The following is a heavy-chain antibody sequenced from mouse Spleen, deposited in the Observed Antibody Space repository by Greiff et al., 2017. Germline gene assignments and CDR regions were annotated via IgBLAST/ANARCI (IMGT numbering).Heavy chain of an antibody. D-gene: IGHD2-1*01. Sequence: QVTLKESGPGILQPSQTLSLTCSFSGFSLSTCGMGVGWIRQPSGKGLEWLEHIWWDDDKYYNPALKSRLTTSKDTSKNQVFLKIANVDTADTATYYCARGGSGGNSFYAMDYWGQGTSVTVSS. CDR1: GFSLSTCGMG. V-gene: IGHV8-8*01. J-gene: IGHJ4*01. CDR3: ARGGSGGNSFYAMDY. CDR2: IWWDDDK.